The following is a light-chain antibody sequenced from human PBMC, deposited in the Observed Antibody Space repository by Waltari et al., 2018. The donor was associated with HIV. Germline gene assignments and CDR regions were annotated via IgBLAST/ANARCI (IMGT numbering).Light chain of an antibody. CDR3: QQYYSYPLT. CDR2: AGF. Sequence: AIRMTQSPSSVSASTGDRVTITCRASQDISSYLVWNQQKPGRAPELLIYAGFALQSGVPSRFSGSGSGTDFTLTISSLQSEDFATYYCQQYYSYPLTFGQGTRLEI. J-gene: IGKJ5*01. V-gene: IGKV1-8*01. CDR1: QDISSY.